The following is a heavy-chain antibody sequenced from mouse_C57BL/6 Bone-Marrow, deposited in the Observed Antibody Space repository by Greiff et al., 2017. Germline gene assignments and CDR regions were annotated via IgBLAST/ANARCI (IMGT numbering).Heavy chain of an antibody. Sequence: VQLQQSGPELVKPGASVKISCKASGYSFTDYKMNWVKQSNGKSLEWIGVINPNYGTTSYNQKFKGKATLTVDKSSSTTYMQLNSLTSEDYAVYYYARGSDYDYAMDYWGQGTSVTVSS. CDR1: GYSFTDYK. D-gene: IGHD2-4*01. J-gene: IGHJ4*01. CDR3: ARGSDYDYAMDY. CDR2: INPNYGTT. V-gene: IGHV1-39*01.